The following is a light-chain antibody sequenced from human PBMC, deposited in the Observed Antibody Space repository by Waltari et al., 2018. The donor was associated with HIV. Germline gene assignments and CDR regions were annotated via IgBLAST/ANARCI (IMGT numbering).Light chain of an antibody. CDR2: SNN. CDR3: AAWDDSLNDSYV. Sequence: QSVLTQPPSASGTPGQRVTISCSGSSSNIGSNAVNWSQQLPGPAPKLLIYSNNQRPAGVPDRFSGSKSGTSASLAISGLQSDDEADYYCAAWDDSLNDSYVFGPGTKVTVL. V-gene: IGLV1-44*01. J-gene: IGLJ1*01. CDR1: SSNIGSNA.